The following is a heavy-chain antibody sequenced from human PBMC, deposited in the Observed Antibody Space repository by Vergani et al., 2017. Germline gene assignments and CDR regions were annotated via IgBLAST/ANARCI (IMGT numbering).Heavy chain of an antibody. D-gene: IGHD1-1*01. CDR2: IYPADSDT. Sequence: VELVQSGPEMRKPGESLTISCKGSKYSFCNYWIVCVRQMTGKCLEWLGIIYPADSDTRYSPSFQGQVTISADKSISTAFLQWDSLKASDTALYYCARHTTYTDSWGQGTMVTVSS. CDR3: ARHTTYTDS. V-gene: IGHV5-51*01. J-gene: IGHJ4*02. CDR1: KYSFCNYW.